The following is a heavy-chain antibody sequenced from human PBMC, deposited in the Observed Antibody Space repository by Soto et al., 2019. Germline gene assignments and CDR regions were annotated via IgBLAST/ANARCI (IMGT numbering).Heavy chain of an antibody. V-gene: IGHV1-3*01. CDR2: INAGNGNT. Sequence: ASVKVSCKASGYTFTSYAMHWVRQAPGQRLEWMGWINAGNGNTKYSQKFQGRVTITRDTSASTAYMELSSLRSEDTAVYYCARVKGLWLVQEYYYYYMDVWGKGTTVTVSS. CDR3: ARVKGLWLVQEYYYYYMDV. D-gene: IGHD6-19*01. J-gene: IGHJ6*03. CDR1: GYTFTSYA.